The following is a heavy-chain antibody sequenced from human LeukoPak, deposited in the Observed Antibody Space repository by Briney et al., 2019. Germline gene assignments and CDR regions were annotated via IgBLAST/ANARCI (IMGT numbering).Heavy chain of an antibody. CDR2: INHSGST. J-gene: IGHJ4*02. CDR3: ARGRYGAYDY. D-gene: IGHD1-1*01. CDR1: GGSFSGYY. Sequence: SETLSFTCAVCGGSFSGYYWSWIRQPPGKGLEWIGEINHSGSTNYNPSLKSRVTISVDTSKNQFSLKLSSVTAADTAVYYCARGRYGAYDYWGQGTLVTVSS. V-gene: IGHV4-34*01.